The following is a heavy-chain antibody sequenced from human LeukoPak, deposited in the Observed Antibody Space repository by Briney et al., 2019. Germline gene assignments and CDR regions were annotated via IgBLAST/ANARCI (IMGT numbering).Heavy chain of an antibody. J-gene: IGHJ5*02. Sequence: SETLSLTCIVSGGSISSYYWSWIRQPPGKELEWIGYIYYTGSTNYNPSLKSRVTISVDTSKNQFSLKLSSVTAADMAVYYCARDAYSSSEVDWFDPWGQGTLVTVSS. CDR2: IYYTGST. V-gene: IGHV4-59*01. CDR1: GGSISSYY. CDR3: ARDAYSSSEVDWFDP. D-gene: IGHD6-13*01.